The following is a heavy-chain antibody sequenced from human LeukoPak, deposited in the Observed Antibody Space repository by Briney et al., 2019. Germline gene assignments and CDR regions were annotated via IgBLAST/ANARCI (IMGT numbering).Heavy chain of an antibody. D-gene: IGHD1-7*01. CDR1: GFTFNYAW. CDR2: TVSEIDGGTT. V-gene: IGHV3-15*04. CDR3: TTDEGWNYARKDV. Sequence: GGSLRLSCAASGFTFNYAWMSWVRQVPGKGLEWVGQTVSEIDGGTTDYAAPVKGRFTISRDDSKSTLYLQMNSLKIEDTAVYYCTTDEGWNYARKDVWGQGATVIVSS. J-gene: IGHJ6*02.